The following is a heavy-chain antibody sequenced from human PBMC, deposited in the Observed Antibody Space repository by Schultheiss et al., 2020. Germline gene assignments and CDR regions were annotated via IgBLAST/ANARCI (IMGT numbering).Heavy chain of an antibody. D-gene: IGHD1-7*01. CDR2: ISSSGSTI. CDR3: ARDALGLELDYYYGMDV. J-gene: IGHJ6*02. Sequence: GGSLRLSCVGSGFSLSVYSMNWVRQAPGKGLEWVSYISSSGSTIYYADSVKGRFTISRDNAKNTLYLQMNSLRAEDTAVYYCARDALGLELDYYYGMDVWGQGTTVNVYS. V-gene: IGHV3-48*04. CDR1: GFSLSVYS.